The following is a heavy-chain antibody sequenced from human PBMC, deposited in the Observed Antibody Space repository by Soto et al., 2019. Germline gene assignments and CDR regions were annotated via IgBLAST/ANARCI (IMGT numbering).Heavy chain of an antibody. J-gene: IGHJ3*02. V-gene: IGHV3-33*01. Sequence: GSLRLSCAAPGFSFSLFGMHWVRQAPGKGLEWVAVIMQDESKKYYGDSVKGRFTISRDNAKNSLYLQMNSLRAEDTAVYYCARGRPASYYDYVWGSFLSGAFDIWGQGTMVTVSS. CDR3: ARGRPASYYDYVWGSFLSGAFDI. CDR1: GFSFSLFG. CDR2: IMQDESKK. D-gene: IGHD3-16*01.